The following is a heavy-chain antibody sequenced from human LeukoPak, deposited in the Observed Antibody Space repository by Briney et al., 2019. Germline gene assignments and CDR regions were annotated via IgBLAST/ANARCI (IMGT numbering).Heavy chain of an antibody. CDR2: INPNSGGT. V-gene: IGHV1-2*02. Sequence: ASVKVSCKASGYTFTGYYMHWVRQAPGQGLEWMGWINPNSGGTNYAQKFQGRVTMTRDTSISTAYMELSRLRSDDTAVYYCARGRSGLAAAGTYDYWGQGTLITVSS. D-gene: IGHD6-25*01. J-gene: IGHJ4*02. CDR3: ARGRSGLAAAGTYDY. CDR1: GYTFTGYY.